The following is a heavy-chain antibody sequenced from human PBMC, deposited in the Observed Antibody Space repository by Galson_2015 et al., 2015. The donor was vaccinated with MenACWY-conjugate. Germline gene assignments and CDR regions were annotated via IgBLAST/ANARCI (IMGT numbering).Heavy chain of an antibody. CDR3: ARHPPGGRGIDV. J-gene: IGHJ6*02. V-gene: IGHV5-51*01. CDR1: GYIFTTYW. D-gene: IGHD1-26*01. CDR2: ISPGDSNT. Sequence: QSGAEVKKPGESLKISCKASGYIFTTYWIAWVRQMPGKDLEWMGLISPGDSNTRYSPSFQGQVTISADKSISTAYLQWSSLKASDTAMYYCARHPPGGRGIDVWGQGTTVTVSS.